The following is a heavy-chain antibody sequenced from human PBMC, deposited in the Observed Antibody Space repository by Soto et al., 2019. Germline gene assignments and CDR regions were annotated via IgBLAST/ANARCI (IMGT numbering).Heavy chain of an antibody. CDR2: IYNSGST. D-gene: IGHD3-22*01. J-gene: IGHJ3*02. Sequence: QVQLQESGPGLVKPSQTLSLTCTVSGGSISSGGYFWNWIRQHPGKGLEWIGYIYNSGSTYYNPSVKRRVTLSVATSNNQFSLKLSSVSAADTAVYYCARDGQYYYEPNAAFAIWGQGTMVTVSS. V-gene: IGHV4-31*03. CDR1: GGSISSGGYF. CDR3: ARDGQYYYEPNAAFAI.